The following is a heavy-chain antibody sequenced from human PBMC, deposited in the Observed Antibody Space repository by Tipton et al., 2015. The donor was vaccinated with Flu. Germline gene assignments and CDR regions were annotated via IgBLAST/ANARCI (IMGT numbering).Heavy chain of an antibody. CDR1: GDNFRGQW. J-gene: IGHJ4*02. Sequence: QSGAEVKEPGASLRISCKLSGDNFRGQWIGWVRQMSGKGLEWMGIIYPDDSETRYSPSFKGQVSISVDESINTAYLQWSSLKASDTATYYCARHGAGSGYPDWGQGTLVIVSS. CDR3: ARHGAGSGYPD. CDR2: IYPDDSET. V-gene: IGHV5-51*01. D-gene: IGHD3-22*01.